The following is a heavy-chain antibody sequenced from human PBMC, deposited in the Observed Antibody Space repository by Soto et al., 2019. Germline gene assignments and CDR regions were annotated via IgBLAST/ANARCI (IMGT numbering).Heavy chain of an antibody. J-gene: IGHJ6*02. CDR3: ARGDRGGSGSPASYYFSGLDV. CDR1: GFTFSEYA. CDR2: VSANGDIT. Sequence: EVKVLESGGDLVQPGGSLRLSGVASGFTFSEYAMTWVRQAPGKGLDWVSSVSANGDITYYADSVKGRFTISRDNSNNTLLLQMNSLRAEDTALYSCARGDRGGSGSPASYYFSGLDVWGQGTTVIVSS. D-gene: IGHD3-10*01. V-gene: IGHV3-23*01.